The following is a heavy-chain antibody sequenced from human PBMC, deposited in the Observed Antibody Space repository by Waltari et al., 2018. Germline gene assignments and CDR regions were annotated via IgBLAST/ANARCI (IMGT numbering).Heavy chain of an antibody. Sequence: EVQLVESGGVVVQPGGSLRLSCAGSGFTFPGYSWHWVRLAPGKGLEWVSLITWDGGNTFYADSVKGRFTVSRDNSKNSLYLQMNSLRTEDTALYYCATERNRYFDYWGQGTLVTVSS. CDR3: ATERNRYFDY. V-gene: IGHV3-43*01. CDR2: ITWDGGNT. D-gene: IGHD1-1*01. J-gene: IGHJ4*02. CDR1: GFTFPGYS.